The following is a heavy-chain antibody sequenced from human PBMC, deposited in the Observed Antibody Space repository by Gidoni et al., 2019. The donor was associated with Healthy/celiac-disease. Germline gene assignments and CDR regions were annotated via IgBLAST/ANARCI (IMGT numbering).Heavy chain of an antibody. V-gene: IGHV1-69*01. Sequence: QVQLMQSGAEVKKPGSSVKVSGKASGGTFRSNAISWVRQAPVQGLEWRGGIIPIFGTANYAQKFQGRVTITADESTSTAYMELSSLRSEDTAVYYCARDGSSWSVVTDPLLDFWGQGTLVTVSS. CDR2: IIPIFGTA. J-gene: IGHJ4*02. CDR1: GGTFRSNA. CDR3: ARDGSSWSVVTDPLLDF. D-gene: IGHD6-13*01.